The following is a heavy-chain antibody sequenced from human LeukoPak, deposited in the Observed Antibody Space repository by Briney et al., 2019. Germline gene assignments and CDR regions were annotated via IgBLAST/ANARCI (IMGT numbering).Heavy chain of an antibody. CDR2: IYSGGST. CDR1: GFTVSSNY. J-gene: IGHJ4*02. CDR3: ARANDFWNGLPGY. D-gene: IGHD3-3*01. Sequence: GGSLRLSCAASGFTVSSNYMSWVRQAPGKGLEWVSVIYSGGSTYYADSVKGRFTISRDNAKNSLYLQMNSLRAEDTGVYYCARANDFWNGLPGYWGQGTLVTVSS. V-gene: IGHV3-53*01.